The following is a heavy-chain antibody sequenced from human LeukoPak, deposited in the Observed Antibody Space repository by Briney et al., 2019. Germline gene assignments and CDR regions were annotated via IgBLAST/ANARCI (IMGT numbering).Heavy chain of an antibody. V-gene: IGHV3-30-3*01. Sequence: QPGGSLRLSCAASGFNFSDYLMHWVRQAPGQGLEWMSVISYDGNNKYYADSVKGRFTISRDNSKNTLYLQMNSLRAEDTAVYYCAKDGIAAAGTDDAFDIWGQGTMVTVSS. CDR1: GFNFSDYL. D-gene: IGHD6-13*01. CDR2: ISYDGNNK. J-gene: IGHJ3*02. CDR3: AKDGIAAAGTDDAFDI.